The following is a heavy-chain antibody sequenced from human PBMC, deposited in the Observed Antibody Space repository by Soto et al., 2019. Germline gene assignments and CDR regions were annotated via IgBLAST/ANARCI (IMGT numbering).Heavy chain of an antibody. D-gene: IGHD3-10*02. CDR3: VRDYVMDV. Sequence: GGSLRLSCAASGFTFIGDAMNWVRQAPGKGLEWVSSISTTSTYIYYAESVKGRFTISRDNANNSLHLQMNSLRAEDTAVYYCVRDYVMDVWGQGTTVTVSS. V-gene: IGHV3-21*01. CDR1: GFTFIGDA. CDR2: ISTTSTYI. J-gene: IGHJ6*02.